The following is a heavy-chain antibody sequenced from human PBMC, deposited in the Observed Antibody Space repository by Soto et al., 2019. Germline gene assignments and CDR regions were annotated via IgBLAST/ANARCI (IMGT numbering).Heavy chain of an antibody. CDR2: IYYSGST. CDR1: GGSISSSSYY. V-gene: IGHV4-39*01. Sequence: QLQLQESGPGLVKPSETLSLTCTVSGGSISSSSYYWGWIRQPPGKGLERIGSIYYSGSTYYNPSLKSRVTISVDMSKYQFSLKLSSVTAADAAVYYCARSQYCSGGSCYFRPHDAFDIWGQGTMVTVSS. D-gene: IGHD2-15*01. J-gene: IGHJ3*02. CDR3: ARSQYCSGGSCYFRPHDAFDI.